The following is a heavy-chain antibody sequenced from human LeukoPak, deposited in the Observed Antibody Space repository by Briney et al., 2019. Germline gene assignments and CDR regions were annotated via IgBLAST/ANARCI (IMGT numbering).Heavy chain of an antibody. V-gene: IGHV4-34*01. CDR2: INHSGFT. CDR1: GGSFSGYY. J-gene: IGHJ4*02. D-gene: IGHD6-6*01. CDR3: ARDGPYSSSGHFDY. Sequence: GSLRLSCAVCGGSFSGYYWSWMRQPPGKGVEWIGEINHSGFTNYHPSLKSRVTISVDTSKNQFSLKLSSVTAADTAVYYCARDGPYSSSGHFDYWGQGTLVTVSS.